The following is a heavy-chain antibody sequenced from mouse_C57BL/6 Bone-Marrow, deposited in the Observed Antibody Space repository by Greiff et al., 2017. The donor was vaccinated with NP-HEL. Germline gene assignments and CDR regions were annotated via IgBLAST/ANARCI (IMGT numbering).Heavy chain of an antibody. V-gene: IGHV5-16*01. Sequence: EVKVVESEGGLVQPGSSMKLSCTASGFTFSDYYMAWVRQVPEKGLEWVANINYDGSSTYYLDSLKSRFIISRDNAKNILYLQMSSLKSEDTATYYCAREGITTVVAIYWYFDVWGTGTTVTVSS. J-gene: IGHJ1*03. CDR1: GFTFSDYY. CDR3: AREGITTVVAIYWYFDV. CDR2: INYDGSST. D-gene: IGHD1-1*01.